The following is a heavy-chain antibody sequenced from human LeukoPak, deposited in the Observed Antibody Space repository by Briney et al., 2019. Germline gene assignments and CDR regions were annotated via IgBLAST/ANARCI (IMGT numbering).Heavy chain of an antibody. D-gene: IGHD2-21*01. Sequence: SVKVSCKASGYTFTSYGISWVRQAPGQGLEWMGGIIPIFGTANYAQKFQGRVTITADESTSTAYMELSSLRSEDTAVYYCAKSNRPVIAMVVLDYWGQGTLVTVSS. J-gene: IGHJ4*02. CDR3: AKSNRPVIAMVVLDY. CDR2: IIPIFGTA. CDR1: GYTFTSYG. V-gene: IGHV1-69*13.